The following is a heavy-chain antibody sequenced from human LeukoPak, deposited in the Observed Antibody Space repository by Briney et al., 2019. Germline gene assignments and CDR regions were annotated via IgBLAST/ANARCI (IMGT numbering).Heavy chain of an antibody. CDR3: ATNQNGYSSGSVNNWFDP. Sequence: GGSLRLSGAASGLTFSSYWMHWVRKAPGKGLMWVSRFNSDGSSTSYADSVKGRFTISRDYARNTLFLQMNSLRAEDTAVYYCATNQNGYSSGSVNNWFDPWGQGTLVTVSS. J-gene: IGHJ5*02. CDR2: FNSDGSST. D-gene: IGHD6-25*01. V-gene: IGHV3-74*01. CDR1: GLTFSSYW.